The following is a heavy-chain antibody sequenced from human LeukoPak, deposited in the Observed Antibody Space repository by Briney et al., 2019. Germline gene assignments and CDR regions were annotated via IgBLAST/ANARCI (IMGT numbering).Heavy chain of an antibody. CDR3: ARDRWELPYYFDY. CDR1: GYIFTDYY. V-gene: IGHV1-46*01. J-gene: IGHJ4*02. D-gene: IGHD1-26*01. CDR2: LNSSGGST. Sequence: ASVKVSCKTSGYIFTDYYIHWVRQAPGQGLGWVGILNSSGGSTTYAQKFQGRITMTRDASTSTVYMELRSLRSEDTAVYYCARDRWELPYYFDYWGQGTLVTVSS.